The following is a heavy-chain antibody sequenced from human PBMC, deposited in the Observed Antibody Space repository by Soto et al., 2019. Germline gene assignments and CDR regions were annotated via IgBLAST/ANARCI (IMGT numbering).Heavy chain of an antibody. D-gene: IGHD3-9*01. V-gene: IGHV3-7*03. CDR2: IKQDESEK. Sequence: PGGSLTLSCAASGFTFSSDWMSWVRQAPGKGLEWVANIKQDESEKYYVDSVKGRFTISRDNAKNSLYLQMNSLRAEDTAVYYCASRVYDILTGHDAFDIWGQGTMVTVSS. CDR3: ASRVYDILTGHDAFDI. J-gene: IGHJ3*02. CDR1: GFTFSSDW.